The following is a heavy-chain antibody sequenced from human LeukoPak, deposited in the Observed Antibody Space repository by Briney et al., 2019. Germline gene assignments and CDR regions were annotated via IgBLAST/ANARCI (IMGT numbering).Heavy chain of an antibody. J-gene: IGHJ6*02. D-gene: IGHD3-16*01. CDR3: AKNGGPHGMDV. Sequence: GGSLRLSCATSGFTFSSIWMSWVRQAPGKGLEWVANIKHDGSETNYVDSVKGRFTISRDNDKNSLHLQMNSLRVEDTSVYYCAKNGGPHGMDVWGQGTTVTVSS. CDR2: IKHDGSET. CDR1: GFTFSSIW. V-gene: IGHV3-7*02.